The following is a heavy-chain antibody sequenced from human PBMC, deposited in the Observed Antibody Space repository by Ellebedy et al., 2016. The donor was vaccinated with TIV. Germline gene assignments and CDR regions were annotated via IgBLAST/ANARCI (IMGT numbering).Heavy chain of an antibody. CDR2: ISNSGNTR. J-gene: IGHJ4*02. D-gene: IGHD3-22*01. CDR3: ARARYDSSGYNFDY. CDR1: GFTITNYG. Sequence: GESLKISCVASGFTITNYGMSWIRQAPGKGLQLVSYISNSGNTRYYADSVKGRFTISRDNAKNSLYLQMNRLRAEDTAMYYCARARYDSSGYNFDYWGQGTLVTVPS. V-gene: IGHV3-11*01.